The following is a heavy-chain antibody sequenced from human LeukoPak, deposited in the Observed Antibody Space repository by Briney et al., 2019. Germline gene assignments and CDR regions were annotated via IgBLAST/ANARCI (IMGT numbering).Heavy chain of an antibody. J-gene: IGHJ5*02. D-gene: IGHD1-26*01. CDR3: GKDSYVGVNWFDP. Sequence: GGSLRLSCAASGFTFSSYAINWVRQAPGKGLEWVSAISGGASNTYYADSVKGRFTISRDNSKNTLYLQMNSLRAEDTAVYYCGKDSYVGVNWFDPRGQGTLVTVSS. CDR2: ISGGASNT. CDR1: GFTFSSYA. V-gene: IGHV3-23*01.